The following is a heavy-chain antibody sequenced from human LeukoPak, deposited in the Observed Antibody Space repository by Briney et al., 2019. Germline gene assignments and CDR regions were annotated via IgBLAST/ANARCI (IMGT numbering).Heavy chain of an antibody. CDR1: GGSFSSYA. D-gene: IGHD3-22*01. V-gene: IGHV1-69*05. CDR3: AREFFDSSGYYHEYYFDY. CDR2: IIPIFGTA. Sequence: ASVKVSCKASGGSFSSYAISWVRQAPGQGLEWMVRIIPIFGTANYAQQLQGRVTITTDESTSTAYMELSSLRSEDTAVYYCAREFFDSSGYYHEYYFDYWGQGTLVTISS. J-gene: IGHJ4*02.